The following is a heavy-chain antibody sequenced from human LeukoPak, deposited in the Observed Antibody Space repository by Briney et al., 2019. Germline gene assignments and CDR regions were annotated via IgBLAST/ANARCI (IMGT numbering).Heavy chain of an antibody. D-gene: IGHD6-13*01. CDR3: ARDGSSWSNWLDP. V-gene: IGHV3-23*01. J-gene: IGHJ5*02. CDR2: IGGGGGST. CDR1: GFTFSSFA. Sequence: PGGSLRLSCAASGFTFSSFAMSWVRQAPGKGLEWVSAIGGGGGSTFHADSEKDRFTISRDNAKNTLYLQMNTLRAEDTAVYYCARDGSSWSNWLDPWGQGTLVTVSS.